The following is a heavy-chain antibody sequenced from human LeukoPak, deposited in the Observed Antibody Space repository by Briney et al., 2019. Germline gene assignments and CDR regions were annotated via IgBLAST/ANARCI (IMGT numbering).Heavy chain of an antibody. CDR3: AREGIAAAGLLDY. CDR1: GFTFSSYG. CDR2: IWYDGSNK. J-gene: IGHJ4*02. D-gene: IGHD6-13*01. V-gene: IGHV3-33*01. Sequence: GGSLRLSCAASGFTFSSYGMHWVRQAPGKGLEWVEVIWYDGSNKYYADSVKGRFTISRGNSKNTLYLQMNSLRAEDTAVYYCAREGIAAAGLLDYWGQGTLVTVSS.